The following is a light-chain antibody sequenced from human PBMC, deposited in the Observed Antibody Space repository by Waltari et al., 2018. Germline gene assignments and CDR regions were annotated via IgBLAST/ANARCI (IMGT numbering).Light chain of an antibody. CDR2: EDN. J-gene: IGLJ2*01. CDR3: QSYDSSNQVV. CDR1: SGSIASNY. V-gene: IGLV6-57*02. Sequence: NFMLTQPHSVSESPGKTVPISCTGSSGSIASNYVQWYQQRPGSAPTTVIYEDNQRPSGVPDRFSGSIDSSSNSASLTISGLKTEDEADYYCQSYDSSNQVVFGGGTKLTVL.